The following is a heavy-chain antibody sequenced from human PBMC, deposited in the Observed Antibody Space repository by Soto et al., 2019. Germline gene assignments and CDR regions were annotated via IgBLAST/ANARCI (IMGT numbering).Heavy chain of an antibody. V-gene: IGHV1-2*02. CDR2: INPKSDDT. D-gene: IGHD4-4*01. CDR1: GYPYSDNQ. Sequence: ASVKVSCKASGYPYSDNQIHWLRRAPGQGPAWMGRINPKSDDTNYAQKFQGRVTMPRDTSMDTSYLELTGLTSDDTATYYCARKHSLDYIRWGLDPWGQGTLVTVSS. CDR3: ARKHSLDYIRWGLDP. J-gene: IGHJ5*02.